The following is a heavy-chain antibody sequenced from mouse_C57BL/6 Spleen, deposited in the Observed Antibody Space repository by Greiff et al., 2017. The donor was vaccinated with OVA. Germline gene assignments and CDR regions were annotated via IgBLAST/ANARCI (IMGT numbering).Heavy chain of an antibody. CDR1: GYTFTSYW. CDR2: IDPSDSYT. J-gene: IGHJ3*01. D-gene: IGHD2-5*01. CDR3: ARRDYSNSFAY. V-gene: IGHV1-50*01. Sequence: QVQLQQPGAELVKPGASVKLSCKASGYTFTSYWMQWVKQRPGQGLEWIGEIDPSDSYTNYNQKFKGKATLTVDTSSSTAYMQLSSLTSEDSAFYYCARRDYSNSFAYWGQGTLVTVSA.